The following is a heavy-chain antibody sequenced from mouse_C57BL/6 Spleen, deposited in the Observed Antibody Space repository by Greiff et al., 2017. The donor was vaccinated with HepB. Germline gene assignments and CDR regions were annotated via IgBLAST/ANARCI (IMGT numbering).Heavy chain of an antibody. V-gene: IGHV5-4*03. CDR1: GFTFSSYA. J-gene: IGHJ4*01. Sequence: EVKLMESGGGLVKPGGSLKLSCAASGFTFSSYAMSWVRQTPEKRLEWVATISDGGSYTYYPDNVKGRFTISRDNAKNNLYLQMSHLKSEDTAMYYCARGGWDDAMDYWGQGTSVTVSS. CDR3: ARGGWDDAMDY. CDR2: ISDGGSYT. D-gene: IGHD4-1*01.